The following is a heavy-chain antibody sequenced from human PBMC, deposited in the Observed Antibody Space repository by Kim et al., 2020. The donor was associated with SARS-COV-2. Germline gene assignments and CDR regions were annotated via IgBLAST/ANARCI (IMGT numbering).Heavy chain of an antibody. CDR3: AKGVIAAAGHCDY. Sequence: YASAVKGRFPISRDNSKNTLYLQMNSLRAEDTAVYYCAKGVIAAAGHCDYWGQGTLVTVSS. J-gene: IGHJ4*02. D-gene: IGHD6-13*01. V-gene: IGHV3-23*01.